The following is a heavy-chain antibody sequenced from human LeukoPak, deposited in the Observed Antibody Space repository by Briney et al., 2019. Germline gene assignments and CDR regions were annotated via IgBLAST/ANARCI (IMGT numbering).Heavy chain of an antibody. V-gene: IGHV3-23*01. J-gene: IGHJ6*04. CDR2: ISGSGGST. Sequence: PGGSLRLSCAASGFTFSSYGMSWVRQAPGKGLEWVSAISGSGGSTYYADSVKGRFTISRDNAKNSLYLQMNSLRAEDTAVYYCAELGITMVGGVWGKGTPFTISS. CDR3: AELGITMVGGV. D-gene: IGHD3-10*02. CDR1: GFTFSSYG.